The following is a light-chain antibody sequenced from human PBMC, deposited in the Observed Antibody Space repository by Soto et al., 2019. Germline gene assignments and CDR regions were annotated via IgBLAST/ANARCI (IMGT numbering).Light chain of an antibody. Sequence: DIQLTQSPSFLSASVGDRVTTTCRASQGISSYLAWYQQKPGKAPKLLIYAASTLQSGVPSRFSGSGSGTEFTLTISSLQPEDFATYYCQQLNSYPQISFGPGTKVDIK. J-gene: IGKJ3*01. V-gene: IGKV1-9*01. CDR2: AAS. CDR1: QGISSY. CDR3: QQLNSYPQIS.